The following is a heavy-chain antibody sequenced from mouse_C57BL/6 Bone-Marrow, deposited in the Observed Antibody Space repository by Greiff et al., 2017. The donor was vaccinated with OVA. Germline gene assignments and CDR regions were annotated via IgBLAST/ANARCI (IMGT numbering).Heavy chain of an antibody. CDR2: IYPRSGNT. CDR1: GYTFTSYG. V-gene: IGHV1-81*01. J-gene: IGHJ1*03. Sequence: QVQLQQSGAELARPGASVKLSCKASGYTFTSYGISWVKQRTGQGLEWIGEIYPRSGNTYYNEKFKGKATLTADKSSSTAYMELRSLTSEDSAVYFCARFPIYYYGSRRYFDVWGTGTTVTVSS. CDR3: ARFPIYYYGSRRYFDV. D-gene: IGHD1-1*01.